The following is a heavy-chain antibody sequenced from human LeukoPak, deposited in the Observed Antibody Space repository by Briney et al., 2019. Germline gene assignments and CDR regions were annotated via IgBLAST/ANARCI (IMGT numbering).Heavy chain of an antibody. J-gene: IGHJ4*02. CDR1: GFTFSSYA. CDR2: IYHSGSS. D-gene: IGHD6-13*01. CDR3: ARGGSSGGFDY. Sequence: GSLRLSCAASGFTFSSYAMHWVRQPPGKGLEWIGEIYHSGSSHYNPSLKSRVTISVDKSKNQFSLKLSSVTAADTAVYYCARGGSSGGFDYWGQGTLVTVSS. V-gene: IGHV4-4*02.